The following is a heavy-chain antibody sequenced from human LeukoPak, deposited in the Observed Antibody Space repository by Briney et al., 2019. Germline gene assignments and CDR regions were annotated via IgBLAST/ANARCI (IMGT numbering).Heavy chain of an antibody. J-gene: IGHJ4*02. D-gene: IGHD3-16*01. CDR3: ARGDYDYVWGSHPADY. CDR1: GFTFSSYS. CDR2: ISSSSSYI. V-gene: IGHV3-21*01. Sequence: PGGSLRLSCAASGFTFSSYSMNWVRQAPGKGLEWVSSISSSSSYIYYADSVKGRFTISRDNAKNSLYLQMNSLRAEDTAVYYCARGDYDYVWGSHPADYWGQGTLVTVSS.